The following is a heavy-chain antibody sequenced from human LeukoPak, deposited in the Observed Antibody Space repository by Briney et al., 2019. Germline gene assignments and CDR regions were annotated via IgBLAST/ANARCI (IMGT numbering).Heavy chain of an antibody. CDR1: GLTVITND. CDR2: LYSDGNT. J-gene: IGHJ4*02. CDR3: ARGVEPLAANTLAY. Sequence: GGSLRLSCAASGLTVITNDMTWDRQAPGKGLEWVSVLYSDGNTKYADSVQGRFTISRDNSKNTLYLAMNSLSPAATAVYYCARGVEPLAANTLAYWGQGTLVTVSS. D-gene: IGHD1-14*01. V-gene: IGHV3-53*01.